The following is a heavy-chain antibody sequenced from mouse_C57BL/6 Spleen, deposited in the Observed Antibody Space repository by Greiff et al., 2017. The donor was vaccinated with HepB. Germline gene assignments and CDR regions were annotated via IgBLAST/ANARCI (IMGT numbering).Heavy chain of an antibody. D-gene: IGHD1-1*01. CDR3: ARGGFITTVVATDYYAMDY. Sequence: VQLKESVAELVRPGASVKLSCTASGFNIKNTYMHWVKQRPEQGLEWIGRIDPANGNTKYAPKFQGKATITADTSSNTAYLQLSSLTSEDTAIYYCARGGFITTVVATDYYAMDYWGQGTSVTVSS. CDR1: GFNIKNTY. CDR2: IDPANGNT. V-gene: IGHV14-3*01. J-gene: IGHJ4*01.